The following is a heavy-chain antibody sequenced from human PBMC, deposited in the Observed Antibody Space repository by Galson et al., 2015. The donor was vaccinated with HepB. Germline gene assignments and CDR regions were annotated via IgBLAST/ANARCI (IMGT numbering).Heavy chain of an antibody. CDR2: IDADDGET. CDR3: ASYLIIYGSGCHSFDY. J-gene: IGHJ4*02. CDR1: GYTLTELS. Sequence: SVKVSCKVSGYTLTELSMHWVRQAPGNGLEWMGGIDADDGETIYAQKFQGRVTMTEDTSTDTAYMELSSLRSEDTAVYYCASYLIIYGSGCHSFDYCGQGTLVTVSP. V-gene: IGHV1-24*01. D-gene: IGHD3-10*01.